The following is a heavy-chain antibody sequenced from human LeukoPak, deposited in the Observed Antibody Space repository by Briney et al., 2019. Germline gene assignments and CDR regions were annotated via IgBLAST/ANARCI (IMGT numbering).Heavy chain of an antibody. D-gene: IGHD3-22*01. CDR2: IIPIFGTA. CDR1: GYTFTSYY. CDR3: ARDFYDSSGYSVY. V-gene: IGHV1-69*13. Sequence: ASVKVSCKASGYTFTSYYMHWVRQAPGQGLEWMGGIIPIFGTANYAQKFQGRVTITADESTSTAYMELSSLRSEDTAVYYCARDFYDSSGYSVYWGQGTLVTVSS. J-gene: IGHJ4*02.